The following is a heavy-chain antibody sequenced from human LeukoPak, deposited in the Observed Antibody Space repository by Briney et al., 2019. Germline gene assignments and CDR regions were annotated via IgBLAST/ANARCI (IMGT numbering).Heavy chain of an antibody. CDR3: AAGAAQGAFDI. Sequence: SETLSLTCTVSGGAISSYYWSWIRQPPGKGLEWIGYIYYSGSTNYNPSLKSRVTISVDTSKNQFSLKLSSVTAADTAVYYCAAGAAQGAFDIWGQGTMVTVSS. V-gene: IGHV4-59*01. D-gene: IGHD1-26*01. CDR2: IYYSGST. J-gene: IGHJ3*02. CDR1: GGAISSYY.